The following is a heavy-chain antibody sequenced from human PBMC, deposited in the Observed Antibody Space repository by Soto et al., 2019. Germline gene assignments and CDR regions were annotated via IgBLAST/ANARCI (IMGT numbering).Heavy chain of an antibody. J-gene: IGHJ6*02. CDR3: ARYDILTGSVYYYGMYV. V-gene: IGHV1-69*01. CDR1: AGTFSSYA. Sequence: QVQLVQSGAEVKKPGSSVKVSCKASAGTFSSYAISWVRQAPGQGLEWMGGIIPIFGTANYAQKFQGRVTITAEETTSTAYMELGSLRSENTAVFYCARYDILTGSVYYYGMYVWGQGTTVTVSS. D-gene: IGHD3-9*01. CDR2: IIPIFGTA.